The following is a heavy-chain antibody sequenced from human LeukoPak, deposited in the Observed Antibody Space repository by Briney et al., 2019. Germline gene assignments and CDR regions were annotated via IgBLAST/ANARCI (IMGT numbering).Heavy chain of an antibody. CDR1: GFTFSSYS. V-gene: IGHV3-21*01. CDR2: ISSSSSYI. Sequence: GGSLRLSCAASGFTFSSYSMNWVRQAPGKGLEWVSSISSSSSYIYYADSVKGRFTISRDNAKNSLYLQMNSLSAEDTAVYYCARVAGYYDSIDYDYWGQGTLVTVSS. D-gene: IGHD3-22*01. CDR3: ARVAGYYDSIDYDY. J-gene: IGHJ4*02.